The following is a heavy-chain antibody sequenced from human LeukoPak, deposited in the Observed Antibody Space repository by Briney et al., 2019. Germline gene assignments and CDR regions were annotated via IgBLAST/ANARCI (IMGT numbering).Heavy chain of an antibody. Sequence: GASVKVSCKAPGYTFTGYYMHWVRQAPGQGLEWMGWINPNSGGTNYAQKFQGRVTMTRDTSISTAYMELSRLRSDDTAVYYCARVIAARAISYYYYMDVWGKGTTVTVSS. J-gene: IGHJ6*03. V-gene: IGHV1-2*02. D-gene: IGHD6-6*01. CDR3: ARVIAARAISYYYYMDV. CDR1: GYTFTGYY. CDR2: INPNSGGT.